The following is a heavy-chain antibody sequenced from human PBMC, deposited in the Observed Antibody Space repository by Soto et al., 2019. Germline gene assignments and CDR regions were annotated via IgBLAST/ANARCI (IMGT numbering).Heavy chain of an antibody. D-gene: IGHD3-22*01. V-gene: IGHV4-34*01. CDR1: RGSFIVYS. CDR3: ARGRLNYGMGV. CDR2: THDSGSN. Sequence: AQNLCLRCAVNRGSFIVYSWSWIRQPPGKGLERIGGTHDSGSNNYNPSLKSRVTISVDTSKNQFSLKLSPVTAADTDGYYCARGRLNYGMGVWGQGNTVTAP. J-gene: IGHJ6*02.